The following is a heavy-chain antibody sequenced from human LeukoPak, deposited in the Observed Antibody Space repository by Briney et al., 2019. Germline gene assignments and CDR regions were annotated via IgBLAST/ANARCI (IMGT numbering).Heavy chain of an antibody. CDR3: TRGTGSYDY. V-gene: IGHV3-21*01. CDR2: ITSSSTYI. Sequence: GGSLRLSCAASGFTFDDYAMHWVRQAPGKGLEWVSSITSSSTYIYYADSVKGRFTISRDNAKNSLYLHMNSLRAEDTAVYYCTRGTGSYDYWGQGTRVTVSS. D-gene: IGHD1-26*01. J-gene: IGHJ4*02. CDR1: GFTFDDYA.